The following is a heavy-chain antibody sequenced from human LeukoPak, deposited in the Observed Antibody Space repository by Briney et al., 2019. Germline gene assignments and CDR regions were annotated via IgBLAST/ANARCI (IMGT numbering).Heavy chain of an antibody. CDR1: GYTFTSYY. CDR3: ARGRDFWSGYPRRYFDY. D-gene: IGHD3-3*01. V-gene: IGHV1-46*01. J-gene: IGHJ4*02. Sequence: ASVKVSCKASGYTFTSYYMHWVRQAPGQGLEWMGIINPSGGSTSYAQKFQGRVTVTRDTSTSTVYMELSSLRSEDTAVYYCARGRDFWSGYPRRYFDYWGQGTLVTVSS. CDR2: INPSGGST.